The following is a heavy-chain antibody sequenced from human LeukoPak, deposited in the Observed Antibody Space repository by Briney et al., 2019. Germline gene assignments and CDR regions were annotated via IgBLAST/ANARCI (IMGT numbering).Heavy chain of an antibody. D-gene: IGHD1-26*01. Sequence: PGGSLSLSCAASGFTVSSSYMSWVRQAPGKGLEWVSIIYSGTSTSYADSVKGRFAISRDNSKNTLYLQMSSLRAEDTAVYYCARGPGSYLYFDYWGQGTLVTVSS. J-gene: IGHJ4*02. CDR1: GFTVSSSY. CDR3: ARGPGSYLYFDY. CDR2: IYSGTST. V-gene: IGHV3-66*01.